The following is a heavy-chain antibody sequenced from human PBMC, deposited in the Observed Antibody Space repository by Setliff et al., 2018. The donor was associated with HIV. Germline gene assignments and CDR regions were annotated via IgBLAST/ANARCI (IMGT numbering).Heavy chain of an antibody. Sequence: ASVMVSCKASGYTFTGYYMHWVRQAPGQGLEWMGWINPNSGGTNYAQKFQGRVTMTRDTSISTAYMELSRLRSDDTAVYYCARDDGGYNYAEAFDVWGQGTMVTVSS. J-gene: IGHJ3*01. CDR1: GYTFTGYY. CDR2: INPNSGGT. V-gene: IGHV1-2*02. D-gene: IGHD3-16*01. CDR3: ARDDGGYNYAEAFDV.